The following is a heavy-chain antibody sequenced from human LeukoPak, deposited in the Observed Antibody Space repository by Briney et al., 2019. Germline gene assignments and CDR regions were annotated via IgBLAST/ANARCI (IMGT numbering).Heavy chain of an antibody. CDR2: TTGSGRGT. Sequence: GGSLTLSCTASGLTFSNYTTTWVRQAPGKGLEWVSSTTGSGRGTYYADSVKGRFSVSRDNSQNTVFLHMNSLRADDTALYYCSKDPNGDYVGAFDMWGPGTMVTVSS. V-gene: IGHV3-23*01. CDR3: SKDPNGDYVGAFDM. CDR1: GLTFSNYT. J-gene: IGHJ3*02. D-gene: IGHD4-17*01.